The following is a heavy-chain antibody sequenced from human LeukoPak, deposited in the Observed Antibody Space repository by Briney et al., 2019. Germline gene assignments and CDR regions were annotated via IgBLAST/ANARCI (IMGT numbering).Heavy chain of an antibody. CDR3: ARIVADYFDY. D-gene: IGHD5-12*01. Sequence: GGSLRLSCAASGFTFSSYSMNWVRQAPGKGLEWVSSISSSSSYIYYADSVKGRFTISRDNAKNSLYLQMNSLRAEDTALYYCARIVADYFDYWGQGTLVTVSS. J-gene: IGHJ4*02. CDR1: GFTFSSYS. CDR2: ISSSSSYI. V-gene: IGHV3-21*04.